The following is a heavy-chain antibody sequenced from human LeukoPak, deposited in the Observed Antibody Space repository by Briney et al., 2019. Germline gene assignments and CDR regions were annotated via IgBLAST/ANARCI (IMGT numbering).Heavy chain of an antibody. Sequence: SETLSLTCAVYGGSFSGYYWSWIRQPPGKGLEWIGEINHSGSTNYNPSLKSRVTISVDTSKNQFSLKLSSVTAADTAVYYCARGLRIAVAGTNFDYWGQGTLVTVSS. CDR2: INHSGST. CDR3: ARGLRIAVAGTNFDY. CDR1: GGSFSGYY. J-gene: IGHJ4*02. V-gene: IGHV4-34*01. D-gene: IGHD6-13*01.